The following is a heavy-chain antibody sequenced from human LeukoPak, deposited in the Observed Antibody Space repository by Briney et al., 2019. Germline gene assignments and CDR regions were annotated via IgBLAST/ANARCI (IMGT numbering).Heavy chain of an antibody. CDR2: IKQDGSEK. V-gene: IGHV3-7*01. Sequence: GGSLRLSCAASGFTFSSYWMSWVRQAPGKGLEWVANIKQDGSEKYYVDSVKGRFTISRDNAKNSLYLQMNSLRAEDTAVYYCARDLLRVESSGWYRGGGSDYWGQGTLVTVSS. D-gene: IGHD6-19*01. CDR3: ARDLLRVESSGWYRGGGSDY. CDR1: GFTFSSYW. J-gene: IGHJ4*02.